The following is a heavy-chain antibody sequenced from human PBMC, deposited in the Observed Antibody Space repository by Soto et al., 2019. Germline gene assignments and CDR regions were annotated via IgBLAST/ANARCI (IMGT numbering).Heavy chain of an antibody. D-gene: IGHD2-21*02. Sequence: QVQLVESGGGVVQPGRSLRLSCAASGFTFSSYGMHWFRQAPGKVLEWVAVIWYDGSNKYYADSVKGRFTISRDNSKNTLYLKMNSLRAEDTAVYYCAREGRWEYCGGDCYSEVGYFDYWGQGTLVTVSS. CDR1: GFTFSSYG. CDR3: AREGRWEYCGGDCYSEVGYFDY. V-gene: IGHV3-33*01. CDR2: IWYDGSNK. J-gene: IGHJ4*02.